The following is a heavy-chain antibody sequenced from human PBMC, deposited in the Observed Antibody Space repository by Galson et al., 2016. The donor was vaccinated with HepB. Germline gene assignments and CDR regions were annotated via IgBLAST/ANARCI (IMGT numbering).Heavy chain of an antibody. V-gene: IGHV1-3*01. CDR2: INAGGGGT. CDR3: ARSTKITTIIVLIAGGALDI. J-gene: IGHJ3*02. D-gene: IGHD2/OR15-2a*01. Sequence: SVKVSCKASGYPFSNYATHWLRQAPGQSLEWMGWINAGGGGTKYSQKFQGRLSITRDTSANIAYMELSSLRFEDTAVYFCARSTKITTIIVLIAGGALDIWGQGTVVTCSS. CDR1: GYPFSNYA.